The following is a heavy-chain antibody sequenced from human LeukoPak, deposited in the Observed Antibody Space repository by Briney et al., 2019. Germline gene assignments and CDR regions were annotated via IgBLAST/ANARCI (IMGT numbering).Heavy chain of an antibody. J-gene: IGHJ3*02. CDR2: INPNSGGT. Sequence: GASVKVSCKASGYTFTGYYMHWVRQAPGQGLEWMGWINPNSGGTNYAQKFQGRVTMTRDTSISTAYMELSRLRSDDTAVYYCAVHHYYGSGSLQSNAFDIWGQGTMVTVSS. CDR3: AVHHYYGSGSLQSNAFDI. D-gene: IGHD3-10*01. V-gene: IGHV1-2*02. CDR1: GYTFTGYY.